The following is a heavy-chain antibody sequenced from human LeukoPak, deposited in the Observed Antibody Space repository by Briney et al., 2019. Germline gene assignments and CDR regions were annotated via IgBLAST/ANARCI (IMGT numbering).Heavy chain of an antibody. V-gene: IGHV4-34*01. J-gene: IGHJ2*01. CDR2: IKHSGST. Sequence: SETLSLTCAVYGGSFSGYYWSWIRQPPGKGLEWIGEIKHSGSTNYNPSLKSRVTISVDTSKNQFSLKLSSVTAADTAVYYCARVSGRFTWYFDLWGRGTLVTVSS. CDR3: ARVSGRFTWYFDL. CDR1: GGSFSGYY.